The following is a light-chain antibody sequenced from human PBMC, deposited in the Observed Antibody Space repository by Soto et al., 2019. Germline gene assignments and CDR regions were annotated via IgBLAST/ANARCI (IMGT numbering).Light chain of an antibody. CDR3: QSYDSSLSASVV. J-gene: IGLJ2*01. V-gene: IGLV1-40*01. CDR2: GNY. CDR1: TSNIGAGYD. Sequence: QSVLTQPPSVSGAPGQRVTMSCTGSTSNIGAGYDVHWYQQLPGTAPKLLIYGNYKRPSGVPDRFSGSKSGTSASLAITGLQAEDEADYYCQSYDSSLSASVVFGGGTKVTVL.